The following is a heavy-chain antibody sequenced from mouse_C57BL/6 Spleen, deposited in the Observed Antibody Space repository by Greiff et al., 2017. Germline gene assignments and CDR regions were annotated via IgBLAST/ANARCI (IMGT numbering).Heavy chain of an antibody. CDR3: VRQEGNYFDY. V-gene: IGHV10-1*01. CDR2: IRSKSNNYAT. J-gene: IGHJ2*01. Sequence: GGGLVQPKGSLKLSCAASGFSFNTYAMNWVRQAPGKGLEWVARIRSKSNNYATYYADSVKDRFTISRDDSESMLYLQMNNLKTEDTAMYYCVRQEGNYFDYWGQGTTLTVSS. CDR1: GFSFNTYA.